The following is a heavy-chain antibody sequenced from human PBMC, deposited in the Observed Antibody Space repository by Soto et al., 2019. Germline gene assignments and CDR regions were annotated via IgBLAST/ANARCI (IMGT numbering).Heavy chain of an antibody. J-gene: IGHJ4*02. Sequence: GGSLRLSCAASGFTFGDYEMSWIRQAAGKGPEWVSFLSRSGNTIYYADSVKGRFSISRDNAKNSLYLQMNSLRAEDTAVYYCARDLKAAMVLYYFDYWGQGTLVTVSS. CDR1: GFTFGDYE. CDR2: LSRSGNTI. V-gene: IGHV3-11*01. CDR3: ARDLKAAMVLYYFDY. D-gene: IGHD5-18*01.